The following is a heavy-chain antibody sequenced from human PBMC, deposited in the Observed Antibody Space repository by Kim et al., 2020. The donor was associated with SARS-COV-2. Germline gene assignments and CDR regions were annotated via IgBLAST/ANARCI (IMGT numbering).Heavy chain of an antibody. J-gene: IGHJ4*02. CDR2: IYYSGST. V-gene: IGHV4-31*03. CDR3: ASGDCSSTSCRYSPLGFDY. Sequence: SETLSLTCTVSGGSISSGGYYWSWIRQHPGKGLEWIGYIYYSGSTYYNPSLKSRVTISVDTSKNQFSLKLSSVTAADTAVYYCASGDCSSTSCRYSPLGFDYWGQGTLVTVSS. CDR1: GGSISSGGYY. D-gene: IGHD2-2*01.